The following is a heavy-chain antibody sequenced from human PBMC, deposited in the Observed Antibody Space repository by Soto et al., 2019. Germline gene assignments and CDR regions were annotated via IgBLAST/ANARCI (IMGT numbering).Heavy chain of an antibody. CDR2: INPNSGGT. J-gene: IGHJ5*02. CDR1: GYLFIGYY. D-gene: IGHD2-2*01. CDR3: ARAFCSTITCYGWFDP. V-gene: IGHV1-2*02. Sequence: ASVRVSCKASGYLFIGYYIHWVRQAPGQGLEWMGWINPNSGGTKYAQKFQGRVTMTRDTSINTVSMDLSSLRSDETAVYYCARAFCSTITCYGWFDPWGQGTLVTVSS.